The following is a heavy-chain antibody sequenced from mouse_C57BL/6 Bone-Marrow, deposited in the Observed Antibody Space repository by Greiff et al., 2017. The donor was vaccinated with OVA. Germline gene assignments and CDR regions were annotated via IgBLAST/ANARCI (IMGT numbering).Heavy chain of an antibody. CDR2: ISSGGDYI. Sequence: EVMLVESGVGLVKPGGSLKLSCAASGFTFSSYAMSWVRQTPEKRLEWVAYISSGGDYIYFAVTVKGRFTICRGNASNTLYLQKSSLKSEDTAMYYCTRLLDAMDYWGQGASVTVSS. CDR3: TRLLDAMDY. D-gene: IGHD1-2*01. J-gene: IGHJ4*01. V-gene: IGHV5-9-1*02. CDR1: GFTFSSYA.